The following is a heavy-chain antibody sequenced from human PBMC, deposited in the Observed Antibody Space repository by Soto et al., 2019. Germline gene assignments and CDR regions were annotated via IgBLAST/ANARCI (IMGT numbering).Heavy chain of an antibody. CDR1: GFSFSHYW. CDR3: ADSWLPTSY. V-gene: IGHV3-74*01. CDR2: ISPDGRTT. Sequence: QPGGSLRLSCAASGFSFSHYWMHWVRQAPGKGLVWVSRISPDGRTTTYADSVKGRFTISRDNAKSTLYLQMNSLTAEDGAVYYCADSWLPTSYWGPGTLVTVSS. J-gene: IGHJ4*02. D-gene: IGHD3-10*01.